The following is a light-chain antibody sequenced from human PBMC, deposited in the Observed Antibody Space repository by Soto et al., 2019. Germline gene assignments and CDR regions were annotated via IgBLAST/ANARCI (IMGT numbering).Light chain of an antibody. CDR2: DAS. J-gene: IGKJ5*01. Sequence: EIVLTQSPATLSSSPGERATLSCRASLHIWSYLAWYQQKPGQAPRLLIYDASNRATGIPARFSGSGSGTDFTLTISSLEPEDFAVYFCQQRTNWPPTFGQGTRLEIK. V-gene: IGKV3-11*01. CDR3: QQRTNWPPT. CDR1: LHIWSY.